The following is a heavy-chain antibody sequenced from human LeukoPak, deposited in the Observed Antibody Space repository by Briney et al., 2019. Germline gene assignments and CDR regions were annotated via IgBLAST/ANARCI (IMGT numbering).Heavy chain of an antibody. Sequence: ASVKVSCKASGYTFTSYYMHWVRQAPGQGLEWMGIINPSGGSTSYAQKFQGRVTMTTDTSTSTAYMELRSLRSDDTAVYYCARLGFPRGYSYGYQTRHYYYMDVWGKGTTVTVSS. CDR1: GYTFTSYY. V-gene: IGHV1-46*01. CDR3: ARLGFPRGYSYGYQTRHYYYMDV. D-gene: IGHD5-18*01. J-gene: IGHJ6*03. CDR2: INPSGGST.